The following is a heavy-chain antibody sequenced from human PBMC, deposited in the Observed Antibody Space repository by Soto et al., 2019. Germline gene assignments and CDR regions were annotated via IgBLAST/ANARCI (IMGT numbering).Heavy chain of an antibody. V-gene: IGHV3-23*01. CDR3: AKDRVPFSLGYCSSTSCYGYYYYGMDV. CDR1: GFTFSSYA. Sequence: GGSLRLSCAASGFTFSSYAMSWVRQAPGKGLEWVSAISGSGGSTYYADSVKGRFTISRDNSKNTLYLQMNSLRAEDTAVYYCAKDRVPFSLGYCSSTSCYGYYYYGMDVWGQGTTVTVSS. CDR2: ISGSGGST. J-gene: IGHJ6*02. D-gene: IGHD2-2*01.